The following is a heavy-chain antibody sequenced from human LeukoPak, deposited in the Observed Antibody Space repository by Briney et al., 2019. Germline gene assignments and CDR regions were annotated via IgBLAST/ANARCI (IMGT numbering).Heavy chain of an antibody. D-gene: IGHD2-15*01. Sequence: GGSLRLSCAASGFTFSSYAMGWVRQAPGKGLEWVSAISGSGGSTYYADSVKGRFTISRDNSKNTLYLQMNSLRAEDTAVYYCAKDSRGGSCLFDYWGQGTLVTVSS. V-gene: IGHV3-23*01. J-gene: IGHJ4*02. CDR3: AKDSRGGSCLFDY. CDR1: GFTFSSYA. CDR2: ISGSGGST.